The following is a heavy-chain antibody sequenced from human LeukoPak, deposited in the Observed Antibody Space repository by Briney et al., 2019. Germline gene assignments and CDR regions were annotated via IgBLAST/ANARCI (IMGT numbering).Heavy chain of an antibody. V-gene: IGHV3-30-3*01. CDR1: GFTFSSYA. CDR3: AKGEVYSSSPGFFDY. CDR2: ISYDGSNK. J-gene: IGHJ4*02. D-gene: IGHD6-6*01. Sequence: GGSLRLSCAASGFTFSSYAMHWVRQAPGKGLEWVAVISYDGSNKYYADSVKGRFTISRDNSKNTLYLQMNSLRAEDTAVYYCAKGEVYSSSPGFFDYWGQGTLVTVSS.